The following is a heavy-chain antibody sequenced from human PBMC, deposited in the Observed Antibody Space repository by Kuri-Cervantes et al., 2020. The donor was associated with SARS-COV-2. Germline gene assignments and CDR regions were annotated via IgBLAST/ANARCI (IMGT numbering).Heavy chain of an antibody. CDR3: ASTSYDFWCGYYRSSRKFDY. Sequence: SETLSLTCTVSGGSISSSSYYWSWIRQPPGKGLEWIGEINHSGSTNYNPSLKSRVTISVDTSKNQFSLKLSSVTAADTAVYYCASTSYDFWCGYYRSSRKFDYWGQGTLVTVSS. V-gene: IGHV4-39*07. D-gene: IGHD3-3*01. J-gene: IGHJ4*02. CDR1: GGSISSSSYY. CDR2: INHSGST.